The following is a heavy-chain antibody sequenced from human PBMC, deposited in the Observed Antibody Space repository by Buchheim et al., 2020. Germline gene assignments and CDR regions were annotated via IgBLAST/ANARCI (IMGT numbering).Heavy chain of an antibody. V-gene: IGHV4-4*02. J-gene: IGHJ4*02. CDR3: ARDVGGRWVAGRDHYFDY. D-gene: IGHD3-16*01. CDR1: GGSISSSNW. Sequence: QVQLQESGPGLVKPSGTLSLTCAVSGGSISSSNWWSWVRQPPGKGLEWIGEIYHSGSTNYNPSLKSRVTITVDQSKHQVSLKLSSVTAADTAVYYCARDVGGRWVAGRDHYFDYWGQGTL. CDR2: IYHSGST.